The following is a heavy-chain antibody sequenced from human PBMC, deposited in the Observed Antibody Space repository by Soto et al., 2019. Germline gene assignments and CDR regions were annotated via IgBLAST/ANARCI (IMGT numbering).Heavy chain of an antibody. CDR1: GDSVSSDGYY. CDR2: IYYSGST. CDR3: ARRHDILTGPDAFDI. J-gene: IGHJ3*02. V-gene: IGHV4-31*02. Sequence: SETLSLTCTVSGDSVSSDGYYWSWIRQHPGKGLEWIGDIYYSGSTSYHPSLKSRVTISVDTSENHLSLRLTSVTAADTAVYYCARRHDILTGPDAFDIWGQGTMVTVS. D-gene: IGHD3-9*01.